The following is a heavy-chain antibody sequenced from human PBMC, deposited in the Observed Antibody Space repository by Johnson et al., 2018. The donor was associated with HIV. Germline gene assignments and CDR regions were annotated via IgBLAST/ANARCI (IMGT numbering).Heavy chain of an antibody. D-gene: IGHD1-26*01. Sequence: VQLVESGGGVVQPRRSLRLSCAASGFTFSSYGMHWVRQAPGKGLEWVAVIWYDGSNKYYADSVKGRFTISRENAKNSLYLQMNSLRAEDTALYYCAKGVGATTNDAFDIWGQGTMVTVSS. CDR3: AKGVGATTNDAFDI. CDR2: IWYDGSNK. V-gene: IGHV3-33*06. J-gene: IGHJ3*02. CDR1: GFTFSSYG.